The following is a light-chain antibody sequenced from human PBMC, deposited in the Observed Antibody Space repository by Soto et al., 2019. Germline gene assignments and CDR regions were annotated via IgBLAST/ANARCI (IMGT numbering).Light chain of an antibody. CDR3: AGWDDSLNGAV. CDR2: ANN. J-gene: IGLJ3*02. V-gene: IGLV1-44*01. Sequence: QSVLTQPPSASGTPGQRVTISCSGISSNIGGNTVNWYQQLPGTAPKLLIYANNQRPSGVPDRFSGSKSGTSASLAISGLQSEDEADYYCAGWDDSLNGAVFGGGTKLTVL. CDR1: SSNIGGNT.